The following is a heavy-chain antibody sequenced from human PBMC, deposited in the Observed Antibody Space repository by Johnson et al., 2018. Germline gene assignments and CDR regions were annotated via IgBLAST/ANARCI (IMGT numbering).Heavy chain of an antibody. Sequence: VQLVESGGGLVQPGGSLRLSCAASGFTFSSYAMSWVRQAPGKGLEWVSAISGSGGSTDYADSVKGRFTISRDNSKNTLYLQMNSLRAEDTAVYYCAKGIGYCSGGSCYSFAYYGMDVWGQGTTVTVSS. D-gene: IGHD2-15*01. CDR1: GFTFSSYA. J-gene: IGHJ6*02. V-gene: IGHV3-23*04. CDR2: ISGSGGST. CDR3: AKGIGYCSGGSCYSFAYYGMDV.